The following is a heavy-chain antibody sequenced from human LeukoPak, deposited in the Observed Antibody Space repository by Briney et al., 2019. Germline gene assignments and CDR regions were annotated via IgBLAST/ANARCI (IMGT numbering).Heavy chain of an antibody. CDR3: ARGDDYGDSSFDY. J-gene: IGHJ4*02. CDR1: GFTFSSYA. CDR2: IYSGGST. D-gene: IGHD4-17*01. V-gene: IGHV3-53*01. Sequence: GGSLRLSCAASGFTFSSYAMSWVRQAPGKGLEWVSVIYSGGSTYYADSVRGRFTVSRDNSKNTLYLQMNSLRAEDTAVYYCARGDDYGDSSFDYWGQGTLVTVSS.